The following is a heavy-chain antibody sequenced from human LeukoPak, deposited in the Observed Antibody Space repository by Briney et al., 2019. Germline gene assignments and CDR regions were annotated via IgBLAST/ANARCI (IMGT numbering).Heavy chain of an antibody. J-gene: IGHJ4*02. CDR2: ISWNSGSI. Sequence: GRSLRLSCAASGFTFDDYAMHWVRQAPGKGLEWVSGISWNSGSIGYADSVKGRFTISRDNAKNSLYLQMNSLRAEDTALYYCAKDDGGSFDYWGQGALVTVSS. CDR1: GFTFDDYA. CDR3: AKDDGGSFDY. V-gene: IGHV3-9*01.